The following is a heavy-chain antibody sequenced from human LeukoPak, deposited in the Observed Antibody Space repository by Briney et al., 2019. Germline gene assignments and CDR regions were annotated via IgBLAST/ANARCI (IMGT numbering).Heavy chain of an antibody. CDR1: GGSFSGYY. Sequence: PSETLSLTCAVYGGSFSGYYWSWIRQPPGKGLEWIGEINHSGSTNYNPSLKSRVTISVDTSKNQFSLKVTSVTAADTAVYYCARAYGARPYYYFDYWGQGSLVTVSS. CDR2: INHSGST. CDR3: ARAYGARPYYYFDY. D-gene: IGHD4-17*01. J-gene: IGHJ4*02. V-gene: IGHV4-34*01.